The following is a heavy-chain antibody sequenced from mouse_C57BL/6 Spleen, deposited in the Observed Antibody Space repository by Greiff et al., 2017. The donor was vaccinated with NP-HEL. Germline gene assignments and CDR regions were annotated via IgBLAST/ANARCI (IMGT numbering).Heavy chain of an antibody. CDR2: FYPGSGSI. J-gene: IGHJ1*03. Sequence: LVESGAELVKPGASVKLSCKASGYTFTEYTIHWVKQRSGQGLEWIGWFYPGSGSIKYNEKFKDKATLTADKSSSTVYMELSRLTSEDSAVYFCARHEADDGYYDWYFDVWGTGTTVTVSS. V-gene: IGHV1-62-2*01. CDR3: ARHEADDGYYDWYFDV. CDR1: GYTFTEYT. D-gene: IGHD2-3*01.